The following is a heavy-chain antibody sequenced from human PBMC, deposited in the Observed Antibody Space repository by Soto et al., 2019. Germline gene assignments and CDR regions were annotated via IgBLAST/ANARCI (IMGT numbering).Heavy chain of an antibody. Sequence: VESLTISCKVSGYSLTNYWIGWVLQMPGKGLEWMGIIYVGDSDTRYSPSFQGQVTISADKSISTAYLQWSSLKPSDTAMYYCARLVNIFDFDYWGQGTMVTVSS. D-gene: IGHD2-21*01. V-gene: IGHV5-51*01. J-gene: IGHJ4*02. CDR3: ARLVNIFDFDY. CDR2: IYVGDSDT. CDR1: GYSLTNYW.